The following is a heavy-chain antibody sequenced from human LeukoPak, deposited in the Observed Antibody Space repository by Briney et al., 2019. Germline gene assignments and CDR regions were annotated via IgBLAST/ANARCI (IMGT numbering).Heavy chain of an antibody. CDR1: GFTFSNAW. V-gene: IGHV3-15*01. J-gene: IGHJ4*02. Sequence: PGGSLRLSCAASGFTFSNAWMSWVRQAPGKGLEWVGRIKSETDGGTTDYAAPVKGRFTISRDDSKNTLYLQMNSLKTEDTAVYYCTTAPLGSGWLIDYWGQGTLVTVSS. CDR2: IKSETDGGTT. D-gene: IGHD5-24*01. CDR3: TTAPLGSGWLIDY.